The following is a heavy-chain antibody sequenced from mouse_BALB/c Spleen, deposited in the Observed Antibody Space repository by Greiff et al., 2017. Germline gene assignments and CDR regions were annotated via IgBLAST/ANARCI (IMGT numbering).Heavy chain of an antibody. J-gene: IGHJ4*01. CDR2: SRNKANDYTT. CDR3: AKDARVAMDY. V-gene: IGHV7-1*02. CDR1: GFTFSDFY. Sequence: EVMLVESGGGLVQPGGSLRLSCATSGFTFSDFYMEWVRQPPGKRLEWIAASRNKANDYTTEYSASVKGRFIVSRDTYQSILYLQMNALSAEDTAIYYCAKDARVAMDYWGQGTSVTDSS.